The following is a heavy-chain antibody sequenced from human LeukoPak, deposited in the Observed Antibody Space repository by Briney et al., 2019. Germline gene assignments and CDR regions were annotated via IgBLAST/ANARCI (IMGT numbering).Heavy chain of an antibody. CDR2: IIPILGIA. Sequence: SVKVSCKASGGTFSSYAISWVRQAPGQGLEWMGRIIPILGIANYAQKFQGRVTITADESTSTAYMELSSLRSEDTAVYYCARNGQQVRYFQHWGQGTLVTVSS. V-gene: IGHV1-69*04. CDR3: ARNGQQVRYFQH. CDR1: GGTFSSYA. D-gene: IGHD6-13*01. J-gene: IGHJ1*01.